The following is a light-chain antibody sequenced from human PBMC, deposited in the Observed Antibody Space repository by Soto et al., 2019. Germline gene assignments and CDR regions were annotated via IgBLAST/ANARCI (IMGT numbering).Light chain of an antibody. CDR1: ISDLGSYNR. Sequence: QSVLTQPPSVSGSPGQSVTISCTGTISDLGSYNRVSWYQQPPGTAPKLMIYEVSNRPSGVPDRLSGSKSGNTASLTISGLQAENEADYYCSSYTSNSTFVVGTGTKLTVL. CDR3: SSYTSNSTFV. J-gene: IGLJ1*01. V-gene: IGLV2-18*02. CDR2: EVS.